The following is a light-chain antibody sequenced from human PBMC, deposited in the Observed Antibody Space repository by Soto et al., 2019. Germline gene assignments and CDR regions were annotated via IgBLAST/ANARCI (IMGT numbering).Light chain of an antibody. Sequence: QSALTQPASVSGSPGQSITISCIGTSDDVGRYNLVSWYQHHPGKVPKVVIYEATKRPSGVSGRFSGSKSGNTASLTISGLQADDEDHYYCCSYGGFSTFVIFGGGTKLTVL. V-gene: IGLV2-23*02. CDR1: SDDVGRYNL. CDR2: EAT. J-gene: IGLJ2*01. CDR3: CSYGGFSTFVI.